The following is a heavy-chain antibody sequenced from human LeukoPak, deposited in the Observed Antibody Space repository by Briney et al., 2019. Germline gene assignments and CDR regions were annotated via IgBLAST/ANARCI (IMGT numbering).Heavy chain of an antibody. J-gene: IGHJ4*02. V-gene: IGHV3-7*01. CDR1: GFSFSSYW. D-gene: IGHD3-16*02. CDR2: IKQDGSEK. Sequence: GGSLRLSCAASGFSFSSYWMSWVRQAPGKGLEWVANIKQDGSEKYYVDSVKGRFTISRDSDKNSLFLQMTSLRAEDTAVYYCARVGGRYSPLGYWGQGTLVTVSS. CDR3: ARVGGRYSPLGY.